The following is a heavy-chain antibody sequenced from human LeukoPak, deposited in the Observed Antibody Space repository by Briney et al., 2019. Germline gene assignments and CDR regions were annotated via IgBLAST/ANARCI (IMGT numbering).Heavy chain of an antibody. CDR2: IRYDGSNQ. J-gene: IGHJ4*02. D-gene: IGHD3-16*02. Sequence: PGGSLRLSCAASGFTFSSYGMHWVRQAPGKGLEWVAFIRYDGSNQYYADSVKGRFTISRDNSKNTLYLQMNSLRAEDTAVYYCAKDPGVWAYYDYVWGSYRAYWGQGTLVTVSS. CDR1: GFTFSSYG. V-gene: IGHV3-30*02. CDR3: AKDPGVWAYYDYVWGSYRAY.